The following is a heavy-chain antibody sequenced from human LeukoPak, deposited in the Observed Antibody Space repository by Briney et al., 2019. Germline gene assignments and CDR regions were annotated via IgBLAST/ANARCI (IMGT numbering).Heavy chain of an antibody. CDR1: GDSFSTNTGA. CDR2: TYYRSKWYN. V-gene: IGHV6-1*01. D-gene: IGHD2-21*01. CDR3: ARGVTVIGYYFDC. J-gene: IGHJ4*02. Sequence: PSQTLSLTCAISGDSFSTNTGAWNWVRQSPSRGLEWLGRTYYRSKWYNDYAISVKSRISITPDTSKNQFSLQLNSVTPEDTAVYYCARGVTVIGYYFDCWGQGTLVTVSS.